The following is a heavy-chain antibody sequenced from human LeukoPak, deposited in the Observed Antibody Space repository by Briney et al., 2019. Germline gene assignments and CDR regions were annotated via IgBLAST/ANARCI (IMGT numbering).Heavy chain of an antibody. J-gene: IGHJ6*02. CDR1: GYTLTELS. CDR3: ATPRLTGYPYYYYGMDV. CDR2: FDPEDGET. V-gene: IGHV1-24*01. Sequence: GASVKVSCKVSGYTLTELSMHWVRQAPGKGLEWMGGFDPEDGETIYAQKFQGRVTMTEDTSTGTAYMELSSLRSEDTAVYYCATPRLTGYPYYYYGMDVWGQGTTVTVSS. D-gene: IGHD3-9*01.